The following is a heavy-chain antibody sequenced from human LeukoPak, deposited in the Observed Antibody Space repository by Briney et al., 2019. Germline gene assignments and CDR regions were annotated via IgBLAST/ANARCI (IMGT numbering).Heavy chain of an antibody. V-gene: IGHV3-48*02. CDR2: ITSSSGTI. Sequence: PGGSLRLSCEVSGFTFSSYDLNWVRQAPGRGLEWISYITSSSGTIYYADSVKGRFTISRDNAKNSLSLQMNSLRDEDTAVYYCARDSSVAAFGYWGQGTLVTVSS. CDR1: GFTFSSYD. CDR3: ARDSSVAAFGY. D-gene: IGHD6-19*01. J-gene: IGHJ4*02.